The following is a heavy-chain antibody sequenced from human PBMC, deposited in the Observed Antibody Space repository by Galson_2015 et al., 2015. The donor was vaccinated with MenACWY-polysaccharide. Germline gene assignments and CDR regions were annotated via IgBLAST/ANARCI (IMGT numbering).Heavy chain of an antibody. D-gene: IGHD3-3*01. J-gene: IGHJ3*02. CDR1: GGSISSGDYY. Sequence: TLSLTCTVSGGSISSGDYYWSWIRQPPGKGLEWIGYIYYSGSTYYNPSLKSRVTISVDTSKNQFSLKLSSVTAADTAVYYCARDKGVLRFLEWSPLEAFGAFDIWGQGTMVTVSS. CDR2: IYYSGST. V-gene: IGHV4-30-4*01. CDR3: ARDKGVLRFLEWSPLEAFGAFDI.